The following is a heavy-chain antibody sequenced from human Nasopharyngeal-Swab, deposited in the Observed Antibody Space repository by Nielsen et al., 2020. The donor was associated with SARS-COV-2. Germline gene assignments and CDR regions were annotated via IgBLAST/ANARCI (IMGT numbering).Heavy chain of an antibody. D-gene: IGHD4-11*01. CDR3: ARRGAGTTVFYYHVMDV. CDR2: IDPSDAHT. Sequence: GESLKISCQASGYNFFDFWINWVRQMPGKGLEWMGRIDPSDAHTDYNPSFQGHVTISIDESTRTAYLQWSSLKSSDTAVYYCARRGAGTTVFYYHVMDVWGQGTTVSVSS. CDR1: GYNFFDFW. V-gene: IGHV5-10-1*01. J-gene: IGHJ6*02.